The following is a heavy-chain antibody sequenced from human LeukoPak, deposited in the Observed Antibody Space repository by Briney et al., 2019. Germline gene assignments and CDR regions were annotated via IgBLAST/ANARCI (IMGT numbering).Heavy chain of an antibody. Sequence: PSQTLSLTCTVSDGSISSSDYYWTWIRQPPGKGLEWIGYIYSSGSTNYNPSLKSRVTISVDTSKNQFSLKLSSVTAADTAVYYCAREGPYDFWSGYRAYNWFDPWGQGTLVTVSS. CDR1: DGSISSSDYY. D-gene: IGHD3-3*01. CDR3: AREGPYDFWSGYRAYNWFDP. V-gene: IGHV4-30-4*01. J-gene: IGHJ5*02. CDR2: IYSSGST.